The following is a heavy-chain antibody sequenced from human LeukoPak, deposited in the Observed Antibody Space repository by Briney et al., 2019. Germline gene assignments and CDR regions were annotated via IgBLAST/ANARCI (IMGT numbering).Heavy chain of an antibody. CDR1: GGSIASYY. D-gene: IGHD5-18*01. CDR3: ARCAAMDDDYFDY. Sequence: SETLSLTCTVSGGSIASYYWTWIRQPPGKGLEWIGYIYCSGSTNYNPSLRSRVTMSVDTSKDQVSLNLRSVTAADTAVYYCARCAAMDDDYFDYWGRGILVTVSS. CDR2: IYCSGST. V-gene: IGHV4-59*01. J-gene: IGHJ4*02.